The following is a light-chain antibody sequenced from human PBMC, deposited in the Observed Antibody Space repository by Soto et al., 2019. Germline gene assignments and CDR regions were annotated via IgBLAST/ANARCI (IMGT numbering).Light chain of an antibody. V-gene: IGKV3-15*01. CDR3: QQYHNWPQT. J-gene: IGKJ1*01. CDR1: QSVSSN. Sequence: EIVMTQSPATLSVSPGERATLSCRASQSVSSNLAWYQQKPGQAPRLLIYGASTRATGIPARFSGSGSGTEFTLSISRLQSEDFAVYYCQQYHNWPQTFGQGTKVEIK. CDR2: GAS.